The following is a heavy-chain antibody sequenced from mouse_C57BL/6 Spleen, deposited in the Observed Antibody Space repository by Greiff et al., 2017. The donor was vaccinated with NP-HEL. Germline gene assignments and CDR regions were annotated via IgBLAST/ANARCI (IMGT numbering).Heavy chain of an antibody. CDR3: ARGTGTGYFDV. J-gene: IGHJ1*03. CDR2: IRSGGSYT. D-gene: IGHD4-1*01. Sequence: EVMLVESGGDLVKPGGSLKLSCAASGFTFSSYGMSWVRQTPDKRLEWVATIRSGGSYTYYPASVKGRFTISRDNAKNTLYLQMSSLKTEDTAMYYCARGTGTGYFDVWGTGTTVTVSS. V-gene: IGHV5-6*02. CDR1: GFTFSSYG.